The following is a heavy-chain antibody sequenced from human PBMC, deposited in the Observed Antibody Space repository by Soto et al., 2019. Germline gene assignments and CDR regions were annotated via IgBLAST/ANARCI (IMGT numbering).Heavy chain of an antibody. CDR3: TRGLLLWFREFTNYCSGMDV. Sequence: EVQLVESGGGLVKPGGSLRLSCAASGFTFSNAWMSWVRQAPGKGLEWVGRIKSKTDGGTTDYAAPVKGRFTISRADSRHALYLKMNSLKTEATAVYYCTRGLLLWFREFTNYCSGMDVWRQGPTVTVSS. CDR1: GFTFSNAW. V-gene: IGHV3-15*01. CDR2: IKSKTDGGTT. J-gene: IGHJ6*02. D-gene: IGHD3-10*01.